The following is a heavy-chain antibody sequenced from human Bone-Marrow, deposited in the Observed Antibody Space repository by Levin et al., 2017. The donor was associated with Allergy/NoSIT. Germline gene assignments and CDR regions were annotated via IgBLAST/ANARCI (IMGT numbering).Heavy chain of an antibody. CDR2: IYFTGNT. Sequence: SSETLSLTCTVSGGSISSGTYYWNWIRQHPGKGLEWIGYIYFTGNTYYNPSLKTRLTISQDTSKNQFSLELTSVTAADTPVYFCARGGATRETYFDYWGQGTLVTVSS. CDR1: GGSISSGTYY. J-gene: IGHJ4*02. V-gene: IGHV4-31*03. CDR3: ARGGATRETYFDY. D-gene: IGHD5-24*01.